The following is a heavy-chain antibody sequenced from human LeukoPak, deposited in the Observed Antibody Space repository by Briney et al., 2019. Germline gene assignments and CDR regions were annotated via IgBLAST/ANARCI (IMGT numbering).Heavy chain of an antibody. J-gene: IGHJ4*02. CDR2: ISTSGGST. CDR1: GFTFSSYA. CDR3: AIMHPYYDGSDYWVQ. V-gene: IGHV3-23*01. Sequence: GGSLTLSCAASGFTFSSYAMSWVRQAPGKGLEWVSGISTSGGSTGYADSVRGRFTISRDNPGNTLYMEMNSLRGEDTAVYYCAIMHPYYDGSDYWVQWGQGTLVTVSS. D-gene: IGHD3-22*01.